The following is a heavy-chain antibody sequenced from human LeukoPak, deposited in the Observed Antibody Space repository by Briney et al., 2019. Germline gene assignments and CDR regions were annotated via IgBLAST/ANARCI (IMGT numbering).Heavy chain of an antibody. CDR3: ARAYYYDSSGLLDY. J-gene: IGHJ4*02. CDR2: ISSSSSTI. V-gene: IGHV3-48*01. Sequence: GGSLRLSCAASGFTFSSYSMNWVRQAPGKGLEWVSYISSSSSTIYYADSVKGRFTISRDNAKNSLYLQMNSLRAEDTAVYYCARAYYYDSSGLLDYWGQGTLVTVSS. D-gene: IGHD3-22*01. CDR1: GFTFSSYS.